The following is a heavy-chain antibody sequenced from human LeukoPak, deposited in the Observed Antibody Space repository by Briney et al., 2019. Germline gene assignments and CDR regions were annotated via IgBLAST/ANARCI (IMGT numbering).Heavy chain of an antibody. V-gene: IGHV1-18*01. D-gene: IGHD6-13*01. CDR2: ISAYNGNT. Sequence: ASVTVSCTASGYTFTIYGISWVRQAPGQGLEWMGWISAYNGNTNYAQKFQGRLTMTRYTATSTLYMELSSLRSEDTAVYYCAREGVAATGLDYWGQGTLVTVSS. J-gene: IGHJ4*02. CDR3: AREGVAATGLDY. CDR1: GYTFTIYG.